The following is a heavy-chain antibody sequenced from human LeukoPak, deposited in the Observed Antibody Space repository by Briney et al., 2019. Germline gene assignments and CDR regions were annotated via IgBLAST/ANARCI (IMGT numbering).Heavy chain of an antibody. CDR2: IYSGGST. CDR1: GFTVSSNY. V-gene: IGHV3-53*01. Sequence: GGSLRLSCAASGFTVSSNYMSWVRQAPGKGLEWVSVIYSGGSTYYADSVKGRFTISRDNSKNTLYLQMNSLRAEDTAVYYCARFPVVGAITLYYFDYWGQGTLVTVSS. CDR3: ARFPVVGAITLYYFDY. J-gene: IGHJ4*02. D-gene: IGHD1-26*01.